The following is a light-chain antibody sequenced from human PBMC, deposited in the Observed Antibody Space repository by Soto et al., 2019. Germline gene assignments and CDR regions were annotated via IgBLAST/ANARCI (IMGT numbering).Light chain of an antibody. J-gene: IGLJ1*01. V-gene: IGLV2-14*03. Sequence: QSGLTQPASVSGSPGQSITFACTGTSSDVGSYDYVSWHQQHPGKAPKLIIYDVKNRPSGVPSRFSGSKSGNTASLIISGLQTEDEADYYCCAYSTSGTHVFGTGTKLTVL. CDR2: DVK. CDR1: SSDVGSYDY. CDR3: CAYSTSGTHV.